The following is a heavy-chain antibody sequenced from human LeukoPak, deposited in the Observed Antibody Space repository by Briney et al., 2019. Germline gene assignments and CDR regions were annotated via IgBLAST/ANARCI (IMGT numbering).Heavy chain of an antibody. D-gene: IGHD3-16*01. V-gene: IGHV1-69*04. CDR3: ARATTETYWGSFDY. CDR1: GGTFSSYA. J-gene: IGHJ4*02. Sequence: SVKVSCKASGGTFSSYAISWVRQAPGQGLEWMGRIIPIPGIVNYAQKFQGRVTITADKSTSTAYMELSSLRSEDTAVYYCARATTETYWGSFDYWGQGTLVTVSS. CDR2: IIPIPGIV.